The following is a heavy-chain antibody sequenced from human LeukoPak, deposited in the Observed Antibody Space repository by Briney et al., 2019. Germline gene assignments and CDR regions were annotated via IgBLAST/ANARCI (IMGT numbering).Heavy chain of an antibody. V-gene: IGHV4-38-2*02. J-gene: IGHJ4*02. Sequence: PSETLSLTCTVSGYSISSGYYWGWIRQPPGKGLEWIGSIYHSGSTYYNPSLKSRVTISVDTSKNQFSLKLSSVTAADTAAYYCARDNDSSGYQGDYWGQGTLVTVSS. CDR1: GYSISSGYY. D-gene: IGHD3-22*01. CDR3: ARDNDSSGYQGDY. CDR2: IYHSGST.